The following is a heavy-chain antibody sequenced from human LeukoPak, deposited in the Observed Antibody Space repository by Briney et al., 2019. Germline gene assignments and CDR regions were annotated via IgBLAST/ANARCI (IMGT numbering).Heavy chain of an antibody. CDR2: IHASGPT. CDR3: ARHDAGIAARPFDN. J-gene: IGHJ4*02. Sequence: SETLSLTCTVSGGSISTYYGSWIRRPPGKGRGWIAYIHASGPTNYNPSLKSRITIPADTSKNQFSLKLSSVTAADTAVYYCARHDAGIAARPFDNWGQGTLVTVSS. D-gene: IGHD6-6*01. V-gene: IGHV4-4*09. CDR1: GGSISTYY.